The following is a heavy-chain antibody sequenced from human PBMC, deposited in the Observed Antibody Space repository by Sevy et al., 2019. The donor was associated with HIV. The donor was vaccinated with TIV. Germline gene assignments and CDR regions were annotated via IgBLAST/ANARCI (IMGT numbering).Heavy chain of an antibody. J-gene: IGHJ6*02. V-gene: IGHV4-59*01. Sequence: SETLSLTCTVSGGSLSSDYWSWIRQPPGKGLEWIGYIYYSGSTNYNPSLKSRVTIPVDTSKNQFSLNLSSVTAADTAVYYCARGGGSGYYYGMDVWGQGTTVTVSS. CDR3: ARGGGSGYYYGMDV. CDR1: GGSLSSDY. D-gene: IGHD2-15*01. CDR2: IYYSGST.